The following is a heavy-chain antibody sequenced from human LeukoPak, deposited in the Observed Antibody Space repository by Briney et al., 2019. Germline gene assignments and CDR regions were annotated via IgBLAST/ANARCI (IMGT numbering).Heavy chain of an antibody. J-gene: IGHJ2*01. V-gene: IGHV4-34*01. Sequence: SETLSLTCAVYGASFRAYYWRWIRQAPGKGLEWIGEINDSGHGRYNASLKSRVTMSVDTSKNQLSLKLKSVTAADTAVYYCASSRDLYLDAFTSYWYFDVWGRGSLVTVSS. CDR3: ASSRDLYLDAFTSYWYFDV. CDR2: INDSGHG. D-gene: IGHD3-16*01. CDR1: GASFRAYY.